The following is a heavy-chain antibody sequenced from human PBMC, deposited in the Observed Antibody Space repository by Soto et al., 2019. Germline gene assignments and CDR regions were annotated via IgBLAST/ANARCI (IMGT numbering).Heavy chain of an antibody. CDR3: ARAEDDILTGLDL. CDR1: GGSIRGRSYY. J-gene: IGHJ2*01. D-gene: IGHD3-9*01. Sequence: TSETMSLTCTVSGGSIRGRSYYWSWIRKPPGKGLEWIGEIYYSGSTNYNPSLKSRVTISVDTSKNQFSLKLSSVTAADTAVYYCARAEDDILTGLDLWGRGTLVTVSS. V-gene: IGHV4-39*07. CDR2: IYYSGST.